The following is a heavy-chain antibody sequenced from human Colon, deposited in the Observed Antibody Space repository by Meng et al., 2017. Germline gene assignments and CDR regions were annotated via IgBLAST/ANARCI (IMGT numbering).Heavy chain of an antibody. CDR2: IIPIFGTA. Sequence: AVKVSCKASGGTFSRYAISWVRRPPGQGLEWMGGIIPIFGTANYAQKFQGRVTITTDESTSTAYMGLSSLRSEDTAVYYCARSRDSSGYYCFDYWGQGTLVTVSS. V-gene: IGHV1-69*05. J-gene: IGHJ4*02. CDR1: GGTFSRYA. CDR3: ARSRDSSGYYCFDY. D-gene: IGHD3-22*01.